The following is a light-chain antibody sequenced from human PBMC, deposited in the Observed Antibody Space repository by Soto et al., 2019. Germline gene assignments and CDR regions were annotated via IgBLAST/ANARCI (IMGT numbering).Light chain of an antibody. CDR1: STDIGTYNS. V-gene: IGLV2-14*02. J-gene: IGLJ3*02. Sequence: QSALTQPASVSGSPGRSITISCTGTSTDIGTYNSVSWYQHHPGKAPKLLIFEVIERPSGVSDRFSGSKSGNTASLTISSLQADDEADYYCCSYTTTYTLVFGGGTKLTVL. CDR2: EVI. CDR3: CSYTTTYTLV.